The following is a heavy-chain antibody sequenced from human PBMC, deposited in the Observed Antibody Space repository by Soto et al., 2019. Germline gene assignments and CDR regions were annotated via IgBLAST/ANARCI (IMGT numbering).Heavy chain of an antibody. D-gene: IGHD2-21*02. Sequence: SGKVSCKASGGTFSSYAIIWVRQAPGQGLEWMGGIIPIFGTANYAQKFQGRVTITADESTSTAYMELSSLRSEDTAVYYCARFGGPYCGGDCYYYFDYWGQGTLVTVSS. CDR1: GGTFSSYA. V-gene: IGHV1-69*13. CDR3: ARFGGPYCGGDCYYYFDY. J-gene: IGHJ4*02. CDR2: IIPIFGTA.